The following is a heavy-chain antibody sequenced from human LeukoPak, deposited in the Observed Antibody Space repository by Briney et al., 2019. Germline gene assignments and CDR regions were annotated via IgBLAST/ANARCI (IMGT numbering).Heavy chain of an antibody. V-gene: IGHV3-23*05. D-gene: IGHD4-17*01. CDR1: GFTFSSFA. CDR2: VSITRIAT. Sequence: GESLRLSCAASGFTFSSFALSWVRQAPGKGLEWVSGVSITRIATYYADSVKGRFTISRDDSKNTVYLEMNSLRVEDTAVYYCARDPRTTGKSNYGMDVWGQGTTVTVSS. J-gene: IGHJ6*02. CDR3: ARDPRTTGKSNYGMDV.